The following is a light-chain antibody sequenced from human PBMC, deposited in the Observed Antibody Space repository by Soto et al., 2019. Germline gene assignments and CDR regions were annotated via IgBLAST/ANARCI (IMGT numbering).Light chain of an antibody. Sequence: EIVLTQSPATLSLSPGARAPLSCRASQSVSSYLAWYPQKPGQAPRLLIYDASNRATGIPARFSGSGSGTDFTLTISSLEPEDFAVYYCQQRSSWPLITFGQGTRLEIK. V-gene: IGKV3-11*01. CDR3: QQRSSWPLIT. CDR1: QSVSSY. CDR2: DAS. J-gene: IGKJ5*01.